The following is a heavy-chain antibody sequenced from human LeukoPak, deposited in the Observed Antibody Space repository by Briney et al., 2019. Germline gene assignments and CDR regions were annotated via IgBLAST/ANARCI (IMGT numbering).Heavy chain of an antibody. CDR2: MNPNSGNT. V-gene: IGHV1-8*03. Sequence: ASVKVSCKASGYPLTSYDINWVRQATGQGLEWMGWMNPNSGNTSYAQKFQGRVTITSNTSISTAYMELSSLRSEDTAVYYCARGSTGYYSSRPLYYYYYMDVWGKGTTVTVSS. CDR1: GYPLTSYD. D-gene: IGHD6-13*01. J-gene: IGHJ6*03. CDR3: ARGSTGYYSSRPLYYYYYMDV.